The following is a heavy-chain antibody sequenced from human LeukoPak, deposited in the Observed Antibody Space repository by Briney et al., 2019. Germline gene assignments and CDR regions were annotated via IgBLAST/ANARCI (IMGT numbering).Heavy chain of an antibody. CDR3: ARALPRGSYYYDSSGYPSWWFDP. J-gene: IGHJ5*02. CDR2: ISSSSSYI. V-gene: IGHV3-21*01. CDR1: GFTFSSYS. D-gene: IGHD3-22*01. Sequence: GGSLRLSCAASGFTFSSYSMNWVRQAPGKGLEWVSSISSSSSYIYYADSVKGRFTISRDNAKNSLYLQMNSLRAEDTAVYYCARALPRGSYYYDSSGYPSWWFDPWGQGTLVTVSS.